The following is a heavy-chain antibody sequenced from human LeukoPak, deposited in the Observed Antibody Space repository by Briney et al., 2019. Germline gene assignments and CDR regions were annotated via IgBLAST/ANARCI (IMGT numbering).Heavy chain of an antibody. CDR2: IIPIFGTA. CDR1: GGTFSSYS. J-gene: IGHJ4*02. Sequence: GASVKVSCKASGGTFSSYSISWVRQAPGQGLEWTGRIIPIFGTANYAQKFQGRVTITADKSTSTDYMELSSLRSEDTAVYYCAAWSGYNFGYWGQGTLVTVSS. V-gene: IGHV1-69*06. CDR3: AAWSGYNFGY. D-gene: IGHD3-3*01.